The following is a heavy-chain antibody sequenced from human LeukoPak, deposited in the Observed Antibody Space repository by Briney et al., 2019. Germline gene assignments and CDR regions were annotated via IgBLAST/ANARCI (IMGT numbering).Heavy chain of an antibody. Sequence: ETLSLTCTVSGGSISSYYWSWIRQPPGKGLEWVSAITASGGNTYYADSVKGRFTISRDNSKNTLYLQVNSLRAEDTAVYYCAKGNGYSYGRYYFDYWGQGTLVTVSS. J-gene: IGHJ4*02. D-gene: IGHD5-18*01. CDR2: ITASGGNT. CDR3: AKGNGYSYGRYYFDY. CDR1: GGSISSYY. V-gene: IGHV3-23*01.